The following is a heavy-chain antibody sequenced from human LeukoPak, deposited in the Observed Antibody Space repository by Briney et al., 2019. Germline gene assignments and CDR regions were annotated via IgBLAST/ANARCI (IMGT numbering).Heavy chain of an antibody. J-gene: IGHJ4*02. Sequence: GGSLRLSCAASGFTFSSYAMSWVRQSPGKGLEWVSAISGSGGSTYYADSVKGRFTISRDNSKNTLYLQMNSLRAEDTAVYYCAKDITMIVVVSDYWGQGTLVTVSS. D-gene: IGHD3-22*01. V-gene: IGHV3-23*01. CDR3: AKDITMIVVVSDY. CDR2: ISGSGGST. CDR1: GFTFSSYA.